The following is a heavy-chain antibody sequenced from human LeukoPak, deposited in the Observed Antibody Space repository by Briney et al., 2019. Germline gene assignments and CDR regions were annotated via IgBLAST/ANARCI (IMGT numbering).Heavy chain of an antibody. CDR2: ISSSGSTI. CDR3: ARDGAYSSSWVWFDP. CDR1: GFTFSSYE. V-gene: IGHV3-48*03. D-gene: IGHD6-13*01. J-gene: IGHJ5*02. Sequence: PGGSLRLSCAASGFTFSSYEMNWVRQAPGKGLEWVSYISSSGSTIYYADSVKVRFTISRDNAKNSLYLQMNSLRAEDTAVYYCARDGAYSSSWVWFDPWGQGTLVTVSS.